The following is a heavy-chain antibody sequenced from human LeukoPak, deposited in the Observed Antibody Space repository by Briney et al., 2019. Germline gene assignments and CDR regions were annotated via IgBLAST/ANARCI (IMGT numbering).Heavy chain of an antibody. D-gene: IGHD6-6*01. CDR2: MNPNSGNT. CDR3: ARGPEYSSSSGGDY. Sequence: ALVKVSCKASGYTFISYDINWVRQATGQGLEWMGWMNPNSGNTGYAQKFQGRVTMTRNTSISTAYMELSSLRSEDTAVYYCARGPEYSSSSGGDYWGQGTLVTVSS. J-gene: IGHJ4*02. CDR1: GYTFISYD. V-gene: IGHV1-8*01.